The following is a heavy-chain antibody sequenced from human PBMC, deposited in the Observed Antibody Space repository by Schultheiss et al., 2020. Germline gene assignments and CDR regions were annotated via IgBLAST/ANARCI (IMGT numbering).Heavy chain of an antibody. Sequence: SETLSLTCTVSGGSISSGGYYWSWIRQHPGKGLEWIGEINHSGSTNYNPSLKSRVTISVDTSKNQFSLKLSSVTAADTAVYYCARSLSSLFPLDYWGQGTLVTVSS. D-gene: IGHD2-21*01. CDR2: INHSGST. J-gene: IGHJ4*02. CDR1: GGSISSGGYY. V-gene: IGHV4-39*07. CDR3: ARSLSSLFPLDY.